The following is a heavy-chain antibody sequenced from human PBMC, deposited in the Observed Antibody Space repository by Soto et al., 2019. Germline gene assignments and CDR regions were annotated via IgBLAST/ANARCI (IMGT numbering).Heavy chain of an antibody. Sequence: QVQLVESGGGVVQPGRSLRLSCAASGFTFSSYGMHWVRQAPGKGLEWVAVISYDGSNKYYADSVKGRFTISRDNSKNTLYLQMNSLRAEDTAVYYCAKDIGYDTAMVTGEDYWGQGTLVTVSS. CDR3: AKDIGYDTAMVTGEDY. J-gene: IGHJ4*02. CDR2: ISYDGSNK. CDR1: GFTFSSYG. V-gene: IGHV3-30*18. D-gene: IGHD5-18*01.